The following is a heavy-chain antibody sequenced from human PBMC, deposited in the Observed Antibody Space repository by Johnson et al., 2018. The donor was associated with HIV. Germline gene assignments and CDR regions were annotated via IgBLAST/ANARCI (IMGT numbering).Heavy chain of an antibody. D-gene: IGHD6-25*01. Sequence: VQLVESGGGLIQPGGSLRLSCAASGFTVSNNFVTWVRQAPGKGLEWVSLLYSGGSTYYADSVKGRLTIPRDNSNNRLYLQMNSLRADDTAMYFCARALDSASSYAFDIWGLGTVVTVSS. CDR1: GFTVSNNF. V-gene: IGHV3-53*01. J-gene: IGHJ3*02. CDR2: LYSGGST. CDR3: ARALDSASSYAFDI.